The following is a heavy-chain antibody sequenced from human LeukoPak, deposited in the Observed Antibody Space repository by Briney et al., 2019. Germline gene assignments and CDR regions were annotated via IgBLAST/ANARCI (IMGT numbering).Heavy chain of an antibody. V-gene: IGHV1-2*02. Sequence: ASVKVSCKASGYTFTGYYMHWVRQAPRQGLEWMGWINPNSGGTNYAQKFQGRVTMTRDTSISTAYMELSRLRSDDTAVYYCARQKNSKGDAFDIWGQGTMVTVSS. CDR3: ARQKNSKGDAFDI. D-gene: IGHD6-13*01. CDR2: INPNSGGT. CDR1: GYTFTGYY. J-gene: IGHJ3*02.